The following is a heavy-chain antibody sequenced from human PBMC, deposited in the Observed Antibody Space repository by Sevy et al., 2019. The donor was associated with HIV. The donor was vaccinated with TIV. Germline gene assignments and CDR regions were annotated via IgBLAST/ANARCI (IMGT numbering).Heavy chain of an antibody. CDR3: AKDLCSSTSCYVYYYYYGMDV. CDR1: GFTFSNAR. D-gene: IGHD2-2*01. CDR2: IKSKTDGGTT. V-gene: IGHV3-15*01. Sequence: GGSLRLSCAASGFTFSNARMSWVRQAPGKGLEWVGRIKSKTDGGTTDYAAPVKGRFTISRDNSKNTLYLQMNSLRAEDTAVYYCAKDLCSSTSCYVYYYYYGMDVWGQGTTVTVSS. J-gene: IGHJ6*02.